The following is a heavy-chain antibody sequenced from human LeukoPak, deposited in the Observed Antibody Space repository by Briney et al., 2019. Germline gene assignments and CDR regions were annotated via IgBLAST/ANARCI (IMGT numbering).Heavy chain of an antibody. CDR2: ISYDGNHI. CDR3: AGMVRGFDY. D-gene: IGHD3-10*01. CDR1: GFVFRSYP. Sequence: GGSLRLSCAASGFVFRSYPMQWVRQAPGKGLEWVTIISYDGNHIFYADSVKGRFTISRDNSKNTLYLQMNNLRAEDTAVYYCAGMVRGFDYWGQGTLVTVSS. J-gene: IGHJ4*02. V-gene: IGHV3-30*04.